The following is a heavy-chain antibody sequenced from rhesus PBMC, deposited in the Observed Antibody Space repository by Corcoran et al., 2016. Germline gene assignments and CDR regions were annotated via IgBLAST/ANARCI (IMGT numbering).Heavy chain of an antibody. CDR2: INSGGGSK. CDR3: AKAEYCSGIYCYDEYYFDY. CDR1: GFTFSSYW. J-gene: IGHJ4*01. V-gene: IGHV3S42*01. D-gene: IGHD2-27*01. Sequence: EVQLVESGGGLAKPGGSLRLSCAASGFTFSSYWMNWVRQTPGKGLEWISAINSGGGSKYYADSIKGRFTIARDNSKNTLSLQMNSLRAEDTAVYYCAKAEYCSGIYCYDEYYFDYWGQGVLVTVSS.